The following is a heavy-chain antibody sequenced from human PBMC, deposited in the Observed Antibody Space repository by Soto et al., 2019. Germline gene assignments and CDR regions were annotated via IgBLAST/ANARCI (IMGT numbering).Heavy chain of an antibody. V-gene: IGHV1-18*01. Sequence: AAVKVWCKASTCTFITNGITWVRQAPGQGLEWVGWITPYNGNTNYGQNFQGRVTMTADTSTSTAYMELGSLATDDTAVYYCARDTSFYLGYWRQVTRFIVSS. J-gene: IGHJ4*02. CDR3: ARDTSFYLGY. D-gene: IGHD2-2*01. CDR1: TCTFITNG. CDR2: ITPYNGNT.